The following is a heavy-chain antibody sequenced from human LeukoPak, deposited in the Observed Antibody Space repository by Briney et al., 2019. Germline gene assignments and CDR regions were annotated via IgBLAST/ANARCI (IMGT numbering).Heavy chain of an antibody. CDR2: VRASGDNT. Sequence: GGSLRLSCAASGFSFSTYVMSWVRQAPGKGLEWVSAVRASGDNTYYADSVKGRFTIAGDNSKDTVSLQMNSLRAEDTAIYYCTRLDYWGQGTLVTVSS. CDR1: GFSFSTYV. J-gene: IGHJ4*02. CDR3: TRLDY. V-gene: IGHV3-23*01. D-gene: IGHD3-16*01.